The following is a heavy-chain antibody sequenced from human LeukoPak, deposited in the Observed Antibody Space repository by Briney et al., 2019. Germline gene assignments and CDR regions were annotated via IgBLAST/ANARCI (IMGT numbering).Heavy chain of an antibody. CDR2: ISSSSSYI. V-gene: IGHV3-21*01. Sequence: GGSLRLSCAASGFTFSSYSMNWVRQAPGKGLEWASSISSSSSYIYYADSVKGRFTISRDNAKNSLYLQMNSLRAEDTAVYYCARDVLVAANYYYYGMDVWGKGTTVTVSS. CDR1: GFTFSSYS. J-gene: IGHJ6*04. CDR3: ARDVLVAANYYYYGMDV. D-gene: IGHD2-15*01.